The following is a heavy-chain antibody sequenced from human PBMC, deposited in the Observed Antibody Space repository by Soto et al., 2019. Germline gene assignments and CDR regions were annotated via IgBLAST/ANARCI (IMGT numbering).Heavy chain of an antibody. Sequence: GASVKVSCKASGYTFTSYDINWVRQATGQGLEWMGWMNPNSGNTGYAQKFQGRVTMTRKTSKSTAYLELSSLRYEDTAVYYCARRDSSSWYIALYYYYYGMDVWGQGTTVTVSS. CDR3: ARRDSSSWYIALYYYYYGMDV. V-gene: IGHV1-8*01. D-gene: IGHD6-13*01. CDR2: MNPNSGNT. CDR1: GYTFTSYD. J-gene: IGHJ6*02.